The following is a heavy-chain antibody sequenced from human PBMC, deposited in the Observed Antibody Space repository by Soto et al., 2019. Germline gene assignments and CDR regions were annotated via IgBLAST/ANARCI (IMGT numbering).Heavy chain of an antibody. CDR3: ARKNGDYDILADYYPYYYYGVDV. D-gene: IGHD3-9*01. Sequence: QVQLEQSGAEVTKPGASVKVSCKASGYTFTGYYVHWVRQAPGQGLEWLGIINPSGGRTSYAETCQGRITVTRDTSTSTVYMQLSSLRSADTAVYYCARKNGDYDILADYYPYYYYGVDVWGQGTTVTVSS. CDR1: GYTFTGYY. CDR2: INPSGGRT. V-gene: IGHV1-46*01. J-gene: IGHJ6*02.